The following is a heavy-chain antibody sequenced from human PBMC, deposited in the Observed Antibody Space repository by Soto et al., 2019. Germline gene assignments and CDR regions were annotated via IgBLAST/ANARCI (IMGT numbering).Heavy chain of an antibody. Sequence: GGSLRLSCAASGFTFSLYWMSWVRQAPGKGLEWVANIKQDGSEKYYVDSVKGRFTISRDNAKNSLFLQMNSLRAEDTAVYYCARGGVSSWYLWNWGQGALVTVSS. CDR3: ARGGVSSWYLWN. V-gene: IGHV3-7*01. J-gene: IGHJ4*02. CDR1: GFTFSLYW. CDR2: IKQDGSEK. D-gene: IGHD6-13*01.